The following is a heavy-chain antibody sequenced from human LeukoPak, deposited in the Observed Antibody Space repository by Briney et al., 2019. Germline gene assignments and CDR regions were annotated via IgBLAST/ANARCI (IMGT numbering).Heavy chain of an antibody. CDR2: ITGRGVRT. CDR1: GFTFSRYG. J-gene: IGHJ4*02. D-gene: IGHD2-2*01. Sequence: GGSLRLSCAASGFTFSRYGMSWVRQAPGKGLEWVSAITGRGVRTYNGDSVKGRFTISRDTSKNTVYLQMNSLRGDDTAVYYCANGAHPDSSHYYFDYWGQGTLVTVSS. CDR3: ANGAHPDSSHYYFDY. V-gene: IGHV3-23*01.